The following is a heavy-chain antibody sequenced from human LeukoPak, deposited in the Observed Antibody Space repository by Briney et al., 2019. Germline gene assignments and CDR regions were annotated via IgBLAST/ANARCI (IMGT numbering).Heavy chain of an antibody. Sequence: PGGSLRLSCGASGFTVKNNYMNWVRQAPGKGLEWVSGIYGDGSTYYADFVKGRFTISRDSSKNTLYLQMNSLRAEDTAVYYCARGCSAVSCYAFDYWGQGTLVTVSS. J-gene: IGHJ4*02. CDR1: GFTVKNNY. V-gene: IGHV3-53*01. D-gene: IGHD2-15*01. CDR2: IYGDGST. CDR3: ARGCSAVSCYAFDY.